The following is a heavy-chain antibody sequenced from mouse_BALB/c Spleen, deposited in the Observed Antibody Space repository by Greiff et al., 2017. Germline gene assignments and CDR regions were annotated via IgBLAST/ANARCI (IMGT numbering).Heavy chain of an antibody. CDR2: IDPANGNT. CDR3: ARRGDYDGGAWFAY. CDR1: GFNIKDTY. D-gene: IGHD2-4*01. Sequence: VQLQQSGAELVKPGASVKLSCTASGFNIKDTYMHWVKQRPEQGLEWIGRIDPANGNTKYDPKFQGKATITADTSSNTAYLQLSSLTSEDTAVYYCARRGDYDGGAWFAYWGQGTLVTVSA. J-gene: IGHJ3*01. V-gene: IGHV14-3*02.